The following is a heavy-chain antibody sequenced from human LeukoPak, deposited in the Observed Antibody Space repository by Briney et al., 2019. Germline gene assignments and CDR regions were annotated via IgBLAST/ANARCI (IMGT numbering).Heavy chain of an antibody. J-gene: IGHJ4*02. V-gene: IGHV4-61*02. D-gene: IGHD3-22*01. CDR3: ARGPWLGY. CDR2: VYTSGST. CDR1: GGSISSDNYS. Sequence: PSETLSRTCTVSGGSISSDNYSWSSIRQPPGKGLEFIGRVYTSGSTNYNPSLKSRVTISVDTSKNQFSLKLSSVTAADTAVYYCARGPWLGYWGQGTLVTVSS.